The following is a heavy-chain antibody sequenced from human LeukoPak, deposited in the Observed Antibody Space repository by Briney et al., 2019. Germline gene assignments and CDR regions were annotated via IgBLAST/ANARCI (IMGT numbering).Heavy chain of an antibody. CDR1: GFTFTNYW. Sequence: GGSLRLSCADSGFTFTNYWMSWIRQAPGKGLEWVAHINQDGSQKYYVDSAKGRFTVSRDNARNSPYLQMNNLRADDTAVYYCARVRDCGGGSCFSYLDYWGQGTLVTVSS. J-gene: IGHJ4*02. V-gene: IGHV3-7*01. CDR3: ARVRDCGGGSCFSYLDY. D-gene: IGHD2-15*01. CDR2: INQDGSQK.